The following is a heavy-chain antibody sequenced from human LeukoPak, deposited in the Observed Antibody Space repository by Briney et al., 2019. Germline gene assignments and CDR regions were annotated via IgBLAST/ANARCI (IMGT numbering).Heavy chain of an antibody. Sequence: GGSLRLSCAVSGFTFSSYWMSWVRQAPGKGLEWVANIKQDGSEKYYVDSVKGRFTISRDNAKNSLYLQMNSLRAEDTAVYYCARAYYYGSGSYYKLFGYWGQGTLVTVSS. CDR2: IKQDGSEK. V-gene: IGHV3-7*03. J-gene: IGHJ4*02. CDR1: GFTFSSYW. D-gene: IGHD3-10*01. CDR3: ARAYYYGSGSYYKLFGY.